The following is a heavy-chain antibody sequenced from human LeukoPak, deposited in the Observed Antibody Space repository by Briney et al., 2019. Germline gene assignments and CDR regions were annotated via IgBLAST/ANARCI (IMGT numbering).Heavy chain of an antibody. J-gene: IGHJ4*02. CDR2: IYYSGST. CDR1: GGSISSGDYY. D-gene: IGHD1/OR15-1a*01. V-gene: IGHV4-30-4*01. CDR3: ARGTSLGRPGTYYFDY. Sequence: SQTLSLTCTVSGGSISSGDYYWSWIRQPPGKGLEWIGYIYYSGSTYYNPSLKSRVTISVDTSKNQFSLKLSSVTAADTAVYYCARGTSLGRPGTYYFDYWGQGALVTVSS.